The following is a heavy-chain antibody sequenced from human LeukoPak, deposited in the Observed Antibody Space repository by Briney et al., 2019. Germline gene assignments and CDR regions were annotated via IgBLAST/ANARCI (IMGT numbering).Heavy chain of an antibody. CDR3: ARGRGFWSGYYRRRGDY. V-gene: IGHV3-7*01. CDR2: IKQDGSEK. Sequence: PGGSLRLSCAASGFTFSSYWMSWVRQAPGKGLEWVANIKQDGSEKYYVDSVKGRFTISRDNAKNSLYLQMNSLRAEDTAVYYCARGRGFWSGYYRRRGDYWGQGTLVTVSS. D-gene: IGHD3-3*01. J-gene: IGHJ4*02. CDR1: GFTFSSYW.